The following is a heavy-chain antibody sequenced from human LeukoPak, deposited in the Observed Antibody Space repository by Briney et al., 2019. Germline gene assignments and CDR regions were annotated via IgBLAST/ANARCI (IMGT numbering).Heavy chain of an antibody. CDR2: TSDRGDYT. Sequence: GGSLRLSCAASGFTFTSYSMSWVRQAPGKGLEWVSGTSDRGDYTYYADSVKGRFTISRDSSKNTLFLQMNSLRAEDTALYFCARKAQYNGHYPLDYWGQGTLVTVST. J-gene: IGHJ4*02. CDR1: GFTFTSYS. D-gene: IGHD1-7*01. CDR3: ARKAQYNGHYPLDY. V-gene: IGHV3-23*01.